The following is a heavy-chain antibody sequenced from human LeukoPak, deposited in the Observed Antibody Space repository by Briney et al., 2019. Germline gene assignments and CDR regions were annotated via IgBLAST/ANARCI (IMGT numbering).Heavy chain of an antibody. CDR2: ISYDGSNK. CDR1: GFTFSSYA. V-gene: IGHV3-30*04. J-gene: IGHJ4*02. D-gene: IGHD1-20*01. CDR3: ARRDGDNCLGCFDY. Sequence: PGGSLRLSCAASGFTFSSYAMHWVRQAPGKGLEWVAVISYDGSNKYYADSVKGRFTISRDNSKNTLYLQMNSLRAEDTAVYYCARRDGDNCLGCFDYRGQGTLVTVSS.